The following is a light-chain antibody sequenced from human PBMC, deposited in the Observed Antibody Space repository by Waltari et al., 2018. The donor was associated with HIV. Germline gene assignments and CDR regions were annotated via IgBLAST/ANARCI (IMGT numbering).Light chain of an antibody. Sequence: EIVMTQSPATLSVSPGERATLSCRASQSVSSTLAWYQKKPGQAPRLLIYGASTRATDIPARFSGSGSGTEFTLAISSLQPADFAIYYCQQYNNWPRTFGQGTKLEIK. CDR3: QQYNNWPRT. J-gene: IGKJ2*01. V-gene: IGKV3-15*01. CDR2: GAS. CDR1: QSVSST.